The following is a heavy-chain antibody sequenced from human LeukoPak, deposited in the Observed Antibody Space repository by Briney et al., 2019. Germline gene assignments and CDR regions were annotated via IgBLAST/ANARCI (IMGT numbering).Heavy chain of an antibody. D-gene: IGHD2-2*01. CDR3: ASPTFGFVVVPAAMNSFDY. CDR1: GGSISSYY. Sequence: SETLSLTCTVSGGSISSYYWSWIRQPPGKGLEWIGSIYFGGSTYYNPSLKSRVTISVDTSKNQFSLKLSSVTAADTAVYYCASPTFGFVVVPAAMNSFDYWGQGTLVTVSS. J-gene: IGHJ4*02. V-gene: IGHV4-59*12. CDR2: IYFGGST.